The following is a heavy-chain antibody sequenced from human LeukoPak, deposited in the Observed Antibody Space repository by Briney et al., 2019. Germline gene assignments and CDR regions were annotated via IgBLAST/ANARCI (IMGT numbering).Heavy chain of an antibody. Sequence: GGSLRLSCAASGFTFSSYAMHWVRQAPGKGLEWVAVISYDGSNKYYADSVKGRFTISRDNSKNTLYLQMNSLRAEDTAVYYCASRGYSYNDYWGRGTLVTVSS. D-gene: IGHD5-18*01. CDR1: GFTFSSYA. J-gene: IGHJ4*02. V-gene: IGHV3-30-3*01. CDR3: ASRGYSYNDY. CDR2: ISYDGSNK.